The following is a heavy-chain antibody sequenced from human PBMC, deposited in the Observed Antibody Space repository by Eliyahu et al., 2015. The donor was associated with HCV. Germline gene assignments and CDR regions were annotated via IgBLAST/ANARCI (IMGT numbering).Heavy chain of an antibody. CDR1: GFTFSSYA. CDR3: VKDGAGDSDY. CDR2: ISSNGGST. Sequence: EVQLVESGGGLVQPGGSLXLXCSASGFTFSSYAMPWVRQAPGKGLEYXSAISSNGGSTYYADSVKGRFTISRDNSKNTLYLQMSSLRAEDTAVYYCVKDGAGDSDYWGQGTLVTVSS. D-gene: IGHD7-27*01. V-gene: IGHV3-64D*06. J-gene: IGHJ4*02.